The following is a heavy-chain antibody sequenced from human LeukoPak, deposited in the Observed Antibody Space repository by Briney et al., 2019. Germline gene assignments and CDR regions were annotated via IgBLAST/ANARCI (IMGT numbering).Heavy chain of an antibody. V-gene: IGHV4-34*01. CDR2: INHSGST. CDR3: AKIVVVPAANWFDP. J-gene: IGHJ5*02. CDR1: GGSFSGYY. Sequence: SETLSLNCAVYGGSFSGYYWSWIRQPPGKGLEWIGEINHSGSTNYNPSLKSRVTISVDTSKNQFSLKLSSVTAADTAVYYCAKIVVVPAANWFDPWGQGTLVTVSS. D-gene: IGHD2-2*01.